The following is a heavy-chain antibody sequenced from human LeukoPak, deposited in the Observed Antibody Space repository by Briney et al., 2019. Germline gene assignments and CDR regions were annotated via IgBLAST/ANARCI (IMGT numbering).Heavy chain of an antibody. CDR1: GYSFTGHY. CDR2: INPKSGGT. Sequence: ASVKVSCKASGYSFTGHYMHWVRQAPGQGLEWMGWINPKSGGTNYAQKFQGRVTMTRDTSISTAYMDMSSLRAEDTAVYYCAKDRDFDWLLSIRENRFDLWGQGALVTVSS. J-gene: IGHJ5*02. CDR3: AKDRDFDWLLSIRENRFDL. V-gene: IGHV1-2*02. D-gene: IGHD3-9*01.